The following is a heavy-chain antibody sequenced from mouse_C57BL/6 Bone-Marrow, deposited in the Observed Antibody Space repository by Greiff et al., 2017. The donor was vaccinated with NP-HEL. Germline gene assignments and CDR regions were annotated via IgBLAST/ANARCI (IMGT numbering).Heavy chain of an antibody. CDR1: GYTFTDYN. V-gene: IGHV1-22*01. CDR3: ARRDGYSAWFAY. J-gene: IGHJ3*01. D-gene: IGHD2-3*01. Sequence: VQLKQSGPELVKPGASVKMSCKASGYTFTDYNMHWVKQSHGKSLEWIGYINPNNGGTSYNQKFKGKATLTVNKSSSTAYMELRSLTSEDSAVYYCARRDGYSAWFAYWGQGTLVTVSA. CDR2: INPNNGGT.